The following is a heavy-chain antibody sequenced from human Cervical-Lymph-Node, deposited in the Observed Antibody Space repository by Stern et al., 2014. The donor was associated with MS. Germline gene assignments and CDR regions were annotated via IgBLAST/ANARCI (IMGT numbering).Heavy chain of an antibody. CDR3: ARHYSSSWYMKAFDI. J-gene: IGHJ3*02. D-gene: IGHD6-13*01. Sequence: QVQLGQSGPGLVKPSETLSLTCTVSGGSISSSYWSWIRQPPGQGLEWIGHIYHSGRTPSNPSLQGRVTISLDTSKTQISLKLSSVTAADTAVYYCARHYSSSWYMKAFDIWGQGKMLTVSS. CDR2: IYHSGRT. CDR1: GGSISSSY. V-gene: IGHV4-59*08.